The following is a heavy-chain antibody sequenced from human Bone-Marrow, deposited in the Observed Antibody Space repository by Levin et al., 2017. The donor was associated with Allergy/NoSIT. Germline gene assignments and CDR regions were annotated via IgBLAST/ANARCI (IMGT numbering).Heavy chain of an antibody. Sequence: GESLKISCAASGFTFSTYTMNWVRQAPGKGLEWVSSIDSSSNYIYYADSLRGRFTISRDNAKNSLYLRMNSLRAEDTAVYYCARDLYSGSYSDYWGQGTLVTVSS. J-gene: IGHJ4*02. D-gene: IGHD1-26*01. V-gene: IGHV3-21*01. CDR3: ARDLYSGSYSDY. CDR1: GFTFSTYT. CDR2: IDSSSNYI.